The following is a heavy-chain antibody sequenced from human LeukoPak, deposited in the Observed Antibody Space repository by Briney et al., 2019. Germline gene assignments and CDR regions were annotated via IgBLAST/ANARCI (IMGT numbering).Heavy chain of an antibody. CDR1: GFTLSSYA. D-gene: IGHD1-26*01. J-gene: IGHJ5*01. CDR2: IGAYAART. CDR3: AKDPLGGGSSLINWFDS. V-gene: IGHV3-23*01. Sequence: GGSLRLSCAASGFTLSSYAMTWVRQAPGRGLEWVSTIGAYAARTYYADSVKGRFTTSRENSKSTLSLQMNSLRAEDTALYYCAKDPLGGGSSLINWFDSWGQGVWVTVSS.